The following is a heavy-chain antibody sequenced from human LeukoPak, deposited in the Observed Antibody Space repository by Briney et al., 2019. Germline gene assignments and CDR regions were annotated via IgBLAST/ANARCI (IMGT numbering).Heavy chain of an antibody. V-gene: IGHV3-23*01. D-gene: IGHD3-10*01. Sequence: QSGGSLRLFCAASGFTFSSYAMSWVRQAPGKGLEWVSAISGSGGSTYYADSVKGRFTISRDNSKNTLYLQMNSLRAEDTAVYYCAKGHITMVRAVIPTLFDYWGQGTLVTVSS. CDR1: GFTFSSYA. CDR2: ISGSGGST. J-gene: IGHJ4*02. CDR3: AKGHITMVRAVIPTLFDY.